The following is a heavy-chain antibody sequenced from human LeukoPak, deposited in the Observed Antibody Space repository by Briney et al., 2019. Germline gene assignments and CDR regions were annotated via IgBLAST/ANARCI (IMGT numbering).Heavy chain of an antibody. V-gene: IGHV1-8*01. D-gene: IGHD2-15*01. J-gene: IGHJ4*02. Sequence: ASVKVSCKASGYTFTSYDINWVRQATGQGLEWMGWVNPNSGHTGFAQKFQGRVSMTSNTSISTAYMEVRSLRSEDTAVYYCARGAPGSSCSGGSCXYFDYWGQXXLVSX. CDR2: VNPNSGHT. CDR1: GYTFTSYD. CDR3: ARGAPGSSCSGGSCXYFDY.